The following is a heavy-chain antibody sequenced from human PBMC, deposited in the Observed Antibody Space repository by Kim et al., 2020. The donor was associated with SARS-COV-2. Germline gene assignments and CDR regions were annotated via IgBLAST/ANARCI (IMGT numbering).Heavy chain of an antibody. V-gene: IGHV3-9*01. J-gene: IGHJ5*02. CDR2: ITWTSGTI. Sequence: GGSLRLSCSASGFNFGNYGMHWVRRAPGKGLEWVSSITWTSGTIVYADSVKGRFTISRDNAKNSLYLQMNSLRPEDTALYYCARKAAGFYYDAWGQGTL. D-gene: IGHD3-22*01. CDR3: ARKAAGFYYDA. CDR1: GFNFGNYG.